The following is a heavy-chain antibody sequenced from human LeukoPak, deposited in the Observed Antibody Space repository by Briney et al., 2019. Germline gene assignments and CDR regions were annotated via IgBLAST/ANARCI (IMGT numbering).Heavy chain of an antibody. V-gene: IGHV4-59*08. J-gene: IGHJ4*02. D-gene: IGHD3-22*01. Sequence: PSETLSLTCTVSGGSISSYYWSWIRQPPGKGLEWIGYIYYSGSTNYNPSLKSRVTISVDTSKNQFSLKLSSVTAADTAVYYCARSSAYYYDSSGYYDKASNFDYWGQGTLVTVSS. CDR1: GGSISSYY. CDR2: IYYSGST. CDR3: ARSSAYYYDSSGYYDKASNFDY.